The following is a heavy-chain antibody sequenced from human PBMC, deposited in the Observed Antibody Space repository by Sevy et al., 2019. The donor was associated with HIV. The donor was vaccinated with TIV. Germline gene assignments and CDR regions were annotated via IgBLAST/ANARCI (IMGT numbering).Heavy chain of an antibody. D-gene: IGHD1-26*01. V-gene: IGHV1-2*02. J-gene: IGHJ4*02. Sequence: ASVKVSCKASGYTFTGYYMHWVRQAPGQGLEWMGWINPNSGGTNYAQKFQGRVTMTRDTSISTAYMELSRLRSDDTAVYYCAREEYSGSYGVDYWGLGTLVTVSS. CDR3: AREEYSGSYGVDY. CDR1: GYTFTGYY. CDR2: INPNSGGT.